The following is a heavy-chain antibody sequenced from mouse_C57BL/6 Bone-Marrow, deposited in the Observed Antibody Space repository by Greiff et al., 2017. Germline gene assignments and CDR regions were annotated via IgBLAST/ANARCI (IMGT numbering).Heavy chain of an antibody. CDR2: IYPRSGNT. Sequence: VQLVESGAELARPGASVKLSCKASGYTFTSYGISWVKQRTGQGLEWIGEIYPRSGNTYYNEKFKGKATLTADKSSSTAYMELRSLTSEDSAVYFCARYDGYWFAYWGQGTLVTVSA. V-gene: IGHV1-81*01. CDR3: ARYDGYWFAY. CDR1: GYTFTSYG. J-gene: IGHJ3*01. D-gene: IGHD2-3*01.